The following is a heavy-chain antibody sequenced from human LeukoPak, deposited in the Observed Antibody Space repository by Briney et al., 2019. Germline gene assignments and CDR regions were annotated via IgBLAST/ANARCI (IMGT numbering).Heavy chain of an antibody. CDR1: GGSFSGYY. Sequence: SETLSLTCAVYGGSFSGYYWSWIRQPPGKGPEWIGEINHSGSTNYNPSLKSRVTISVDTSKNQFSLKLSSVTAADTAVYYCARHGAYYGSGSYYKSPNRSWFDPWGQGTLVTVSS. D-gene: IGHD3-10*01. CDR3: ARHGAYYGSGSYYKSPNRSWFDP. J-gene: IGHJ5*02. V-gene: IGHV4-34*01. CDR2: INHSGST.